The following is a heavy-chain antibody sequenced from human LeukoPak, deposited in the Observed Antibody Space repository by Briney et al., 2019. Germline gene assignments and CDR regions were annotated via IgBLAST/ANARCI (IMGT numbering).Heavy chain of an antibody. CDR3: ARGHYGMDV. CDR1: EFTVSNHW. Sequence: GGSLRLSCVASEFTVSNHWMSWVRQAPGKGLEWVANLKWDASETYYMDSVEGRFTISRDSAKNSVHLQMNNLRVEDTAVYYCARGHYGMDVWGQGATVTVSS. J-gene: IGHJ6*02. V-gene: IGHV3-7*01. CDR2: LKWDASET.